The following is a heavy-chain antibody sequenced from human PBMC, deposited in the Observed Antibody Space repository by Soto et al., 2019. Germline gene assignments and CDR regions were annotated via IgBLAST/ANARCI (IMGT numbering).Heavy chain of an antibody. V-gene: IGHV1-2*04. CDR3: ARSGPHYYGSWSYYYYGMDV. Sequence: ASVKVSCKASGYTFTGYYMHWVRQAPGQGLEWMGWINPNSGGTNYAQKVQGWVTMTRDTSISTAYMELSRLRSDDTAVYYCARSGPHYYGSWSYYYYGMDVWGQGTTVTVSS. D-gene: IGHD3-10*01. CDR1: GYTFTGYY. J-gene: IGHJ6*02. CDR2: INPNSGGT.